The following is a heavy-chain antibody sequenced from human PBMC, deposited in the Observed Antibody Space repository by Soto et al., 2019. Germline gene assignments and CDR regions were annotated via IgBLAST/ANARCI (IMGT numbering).Heavy chain of an antibody. J-gene: IGHJ4*02. V-gene: IGHV1-3*01. CDR3: AREGDPVGSGTDQTYLDN. D-gene: IGHD3-10*01. CDR1: GSNFIAYA. Sequence: QVQLVQSGAEVKKPGAPVKVSCKASGSNFIAYAIHWVRQAPGQGLEWMGRIDAANGNTRYSQRFEGRVSITRDSSAITVYVEVSSLRLEDTARYYCAREGDPVGSGTDQTYLDNWGQGTLGTVSS. CDR2: IDAANGNT.